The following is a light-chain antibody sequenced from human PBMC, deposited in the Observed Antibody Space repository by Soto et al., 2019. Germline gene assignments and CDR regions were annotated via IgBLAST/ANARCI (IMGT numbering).Light chain of an antibody. V-gene: IGLV2-14*03. CDR1: SSDIGRYNY. Sequence: QSALTQPASVSGSPGQSVTISCTGTSSDIGRYNYVSWYQQYPGKAPKLIIYDVTTRPSGVSNRFSGSKSGNTASLTISGLQAEDEADYYCTSYTSISNLVVFGGGTKLTVL. CDR2: DVT. J-gene: IGLJ2*01. CDR3: TSYTSISNLVV.